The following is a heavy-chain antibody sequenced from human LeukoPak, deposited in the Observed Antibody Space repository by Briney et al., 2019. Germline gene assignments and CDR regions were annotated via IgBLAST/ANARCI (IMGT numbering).Heavy chain of an antibody. D-gene: IGHD5-18*01. J-gene: IGHJ4*02. CDR3: ASDSYGYKLYY. V-gene: IGHV1-2*02. Sequence: ASVKVSCKASGYTFTGYYMHWVRQAPGQGLEWMGWINPNSGATNYAQKFQGRVTMTRDTSISTAYMELSRLRSDDTAVYYCASDSYGYKLYYWGQGTLVTVSS. CDR2: INPNSGAT. CDR1: GYTFTGYY.